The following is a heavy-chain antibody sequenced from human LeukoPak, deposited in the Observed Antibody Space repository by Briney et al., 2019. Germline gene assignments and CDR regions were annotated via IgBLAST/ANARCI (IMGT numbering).Heavy chain of an antibody. V-gene: IGHV3-30*03. D-gene: IGHD6-13*01. CDR2: ITYDGSNR. Sequence: GGSLRLSCAASGFTFSIYGMHWVRQAPGKGLEWVAVITYDGSNRYYADSVKGRFTISRDNSKSTLYLQMSSLRAEDTAVYYCARDTRYSSRRPIWGQGTMVTVSS. CDR1: GFTFSIYG. CDR3: ARDTRYSSRRPI. J-gene: IGHJ3*02.